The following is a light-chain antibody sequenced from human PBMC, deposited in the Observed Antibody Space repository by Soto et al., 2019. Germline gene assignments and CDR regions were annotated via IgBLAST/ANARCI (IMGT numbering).Light chain of an antibody. CDR3: QQYYSTPFT. J-gene: IGKJ2*01. V-gene: IGKV4-1*01. Sequence: DIVMTQSPDSLAVSLGERATINCKFSQSVLYTPTNKGYLAWYQQRPGQPPNLLIYSASTRESGVPDRFSGSESGTDFTLSISSVQAEDVAVYYCQQYYSTPFTFGQGTKLEIK. CDR1: QSVLYTPTNKGY. CDR2: SAS.